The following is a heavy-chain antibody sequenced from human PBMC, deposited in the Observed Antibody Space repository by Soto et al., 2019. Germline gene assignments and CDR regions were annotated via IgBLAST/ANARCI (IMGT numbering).Heavy chain of an antibody. Sequence: QVQLVQSGAEVKKPGASVKVSCKASGYTFTSYYMHWVRQAPGQGLEWMGIINPSGGSTSYAQKFQGRVTMTRDTSTSTVYMELCRLTSEDTAVYYCARGGIALRVLDYWGQGTLVTVSS. V-gene: IGHV1-46*01. D-gene: IGHD2-21*01. CDR1: GYTFTSYY. CDR3: ARGGIALRVLDY. CDR2: INPSGGST. J-gene: IGHJ4*02.